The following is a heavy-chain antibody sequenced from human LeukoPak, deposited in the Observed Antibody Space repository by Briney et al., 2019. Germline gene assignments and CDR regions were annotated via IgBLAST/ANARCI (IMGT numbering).Heavy chain of an antibody. J-gene: IGHJ4*02. V-gene: IGHV3-23*01. CDR3: ARDFGYCSTTSCYDQ. CDR1: GFTFSNYA. D-gene: IGHD2-2*03. Sequence: PGGSLRLSCAASGFTFSNYAMNWVRRAPGKGLEWVSAITGSGGSTYYADSVKGRFTISRDNSKNTLLLQMNSLRAEDTAVYYCARDFGYCSTTSCYDQWGQGTLVTVSS. CDR2: ITGSGGST.